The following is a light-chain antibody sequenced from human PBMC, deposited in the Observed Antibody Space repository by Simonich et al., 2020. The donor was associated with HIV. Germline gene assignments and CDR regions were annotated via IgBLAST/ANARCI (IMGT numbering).Light chain of an antibody. CDR2: AAS. V-gene: IGKV1-12*02. Sequence: DIQMTQSPSSLSTSVGDRVTITCRASRGISNYLAWYQQKPGKVPKLLIYAASSLQSGVPSRFSGGGFGTDFTLTISSLQPEDFATYYCQQANTFPSITFGQGTRLEMK. J-gene: IGKJ5*01. CDR3: QQANTFPSIT. CDR1: RGISNY.